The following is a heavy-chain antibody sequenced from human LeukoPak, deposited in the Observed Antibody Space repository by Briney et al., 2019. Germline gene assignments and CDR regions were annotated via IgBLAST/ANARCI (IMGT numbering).Heavy chain of an antibody. Sequence: GGSLRLSCAAYGFTFSSYEMNWVRQAPGKGLEWVSYISSSGSTIYYADSVKGRFTISRDNAKNSLYLQMNSLRAEDTAVYYRARDLRGGSYPSQDYWGQGTLVTASS. CDR3: ARDLRGGSYPSQDY. J-gene: IGHJ4*02. CDR2: ISSSGSTI. D-gene: IGHD1-26*01. CDR1: GFTFSSYE. V-gene: IGHV3-48*03.